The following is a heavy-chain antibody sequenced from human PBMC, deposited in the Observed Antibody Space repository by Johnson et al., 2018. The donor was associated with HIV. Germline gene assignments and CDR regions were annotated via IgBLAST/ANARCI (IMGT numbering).Heavy chain of an antibody. CDR2: IGTAGDT. V-gene: IGHV3-13*01. D-gene: IGHD3-22*01. Sequence: MLFVESGGGVVRPGGSLRLSCAASGFTFDDYGMSWVRQATGKGLEWVSAIGTAGDTYYPGSVKGRFTISRENAKNSLYLQMNSLRAGDTAVYYCARGRDSSGFNDAFDIWGQGTMVTVSS. CDR3: ARGRDSSGFNDAFDI. CDR1: GFTFDDYG. J-gene: IGHJ3*02.